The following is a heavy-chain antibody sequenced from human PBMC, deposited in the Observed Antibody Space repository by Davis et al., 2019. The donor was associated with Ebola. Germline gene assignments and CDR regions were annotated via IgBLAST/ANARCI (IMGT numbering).Heavy chain of an antibody. CDR1: GGSFSDYY. D-gene: IGHD1-26*01. Sequence: GSLRLSCAGYGGSFSDYYWTWIRQPPGKGLEWIGEINHSGSTKYSPSLNSRVTISVDTSKNQFSLKLTSVTAADTAIYYCARRYSGSYSYHYGMDVWGKGTTVTVSS. CDR3: ARRYSGSYSYHYGMDV. CDR2: INHSGST. V-gene: IGHV4-34*01. J-gene: IGHJ6*04.